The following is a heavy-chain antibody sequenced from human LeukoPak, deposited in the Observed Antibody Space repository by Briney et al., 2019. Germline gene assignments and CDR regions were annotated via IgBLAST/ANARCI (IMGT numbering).Heavy chain of an antibody. J-gene: IGHJ6*02. V-gene: IGHV3-9*01. CDR2: ITWNSGNI. Sequence: GGSLRLSCAASGFSFGDYAMHWVRQAPGKGLEWVSGITWNSGNIDYADSVKGRFTISRDNAKNSLYLQMNSLRAEDTAVYYCARVGLRRYYYYYGMDVWGQGTTVTVSS. CDR1: GFSFGDYA. D-gene: IGHD4-17*01. CDR3: ARVGLRRYYYYYGMDV.